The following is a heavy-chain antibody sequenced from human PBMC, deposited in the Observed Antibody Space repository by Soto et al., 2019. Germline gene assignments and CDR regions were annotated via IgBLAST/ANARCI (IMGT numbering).Heavy chain of an antibody. D-gene: IGHD2-15*01. Sequence: GSSVKACCEASGYTFTSYDINWVRQAAGQGPEWMGSVTPRNGDTAFAQKYQGRVTVTSNTSMSTVYMELSSLRSDDTAVYYCARGGSYSARRNYFDYR. J-gene: IGHJ4*01. V-gene: IGHV1-8*02. CDR2: VTPRNGDT. CDR3: ARGGSYSARRNYFDY. CDR1: GYTFTSYD.